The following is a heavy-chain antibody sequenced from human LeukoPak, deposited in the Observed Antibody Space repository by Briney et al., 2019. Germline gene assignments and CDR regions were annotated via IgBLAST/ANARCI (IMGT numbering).Heavy chain of an antibody. V-gene: IGHV1-2*02. CDR2: INPNSGGT. CDR3: ARDLELQLNYYFDY. J-gene: IGHJ4*02. D-gene: IGHD5-24*01. Sequence: GASVKVSCTASGYTFTGYYMHWVRQAPGQGLEWMGWINPNSGGTNYAQKFQGRVTMTRDTSSSTAYMELSRLRSDDTAVYYCARDLELQLNYYFDYWGQGTLVTVSS. CDR1: GYTFTGYY.